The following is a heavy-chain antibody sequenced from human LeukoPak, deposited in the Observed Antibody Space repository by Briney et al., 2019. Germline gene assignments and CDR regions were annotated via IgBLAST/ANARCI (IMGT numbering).Heavy chain of an antibody. CDR2: VGTGSNYI. V-gene: IGHV3-21*01. J-gene: IGHJ3*02. D-gene: IGHD3-3*01. CDR3: ARVFRPSLTVFIIRGAFDI. CDR1: GFTL. Sequence: GSLRLSCTASGFTLNWVRQAPGKGLEWVSSVGTGSNYIYYADSVKGRFTISRDNDKNSLYLRMNSLRVEDTAVYYCARVFRPSLTVFIIRGAFDIWGQGTMVTVSS.